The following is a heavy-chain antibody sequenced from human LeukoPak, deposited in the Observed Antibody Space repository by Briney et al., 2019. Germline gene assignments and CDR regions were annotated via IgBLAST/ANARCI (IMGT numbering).Heavy chain of an antibody. D-gene: IGHD3-10*01. CDR2: ISYDGSNK. J-gene: IGHJ4*02. CDR3: ARDVSWFGESNLDY. V-gene: IGHV3-30*04. CDR1: GFTFSSYA. Sequence: PGRSLRLSCAASGFTFSSYAMHWVRQAPGKGLEWVAVISYDGSNKYYADSVKGRFTISRDNSKNTLYLQMNSLRAEDTAVYYCARDVSWFGESNLDYWGQGTLVTVSS.